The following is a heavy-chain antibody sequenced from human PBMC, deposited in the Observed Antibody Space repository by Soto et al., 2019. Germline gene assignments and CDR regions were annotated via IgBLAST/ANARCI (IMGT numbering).Heavy chain of an antibody. CDR2: IYARGRT. Sequence: QVQRQESGPGLVKPSETLSLTCTVSGGSMRSYYWNWIRQPAGEVLEWIGRIYARGRTKYNPSLESRVTMFVDVSQNQLSLRLTSVTAAYTAVYYCAGIGEEIYYGMDVWGQGTTVTVSS. J-gene: IGHJ6*02. D-gene: IGHD3-3*01. V-gene: IGHV4-4*07. CDR1: GGSMRSYY. CDR3: AGIGEEIYYGMDV.